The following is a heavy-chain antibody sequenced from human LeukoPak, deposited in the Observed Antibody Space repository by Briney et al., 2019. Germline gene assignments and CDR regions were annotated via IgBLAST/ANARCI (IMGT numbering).Heavy chain of an antibody. CDR1: GYRFTGYY. CDR2: INPDSGGT. V-gene: IGHV1-2*02. J-gene: IGHJ4*02. Sequence: ASVKASCKASGYRFTGYYMHWMRHAPGHGLEWMGWINPDSGGTNYARKFQGRVTMTRDTSISTAYMELSSLRSDDTAVYYCAPTDVSYFDYWGPGTLVTVSS. CDR3: APTDVSYFDY. D-gene: IGHD3-16*01.